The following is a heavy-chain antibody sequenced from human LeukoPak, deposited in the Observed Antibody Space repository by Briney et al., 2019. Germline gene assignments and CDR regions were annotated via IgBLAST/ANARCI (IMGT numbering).Heavy chain of an antibody. CDR1: GYTFTSYY. CDR2: INPSGGST. Sequence: ASVKVSCKASGYTFTSYYLHWVRQAPGQGLEWMGIINPSGGSTTYAQKFQGRVTMTRDMSTTTVYMELSSLRSEDTAVYYCAGEGTIYYYDSDTYYWFDPWGQGTLDTVSS. V-gene: IGHV1-46*01. J-gene: IGHJ5*02. D-gene: IGHD3-22*01. CDR3: AGEGTIYYYDSDTYYWFDP.